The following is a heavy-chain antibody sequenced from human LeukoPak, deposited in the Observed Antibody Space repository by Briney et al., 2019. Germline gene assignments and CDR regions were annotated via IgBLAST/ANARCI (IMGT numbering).Heavy chain of an antibody. J-gene: IGHJ4*02. CDR1: GGSISSYY. D-gene: IGHD2-15*01. Sequence: SETLSLTCTVSGGSISSYYWSWIRRPPGKGLEWIGYIYYSGSTNYNPSLKSRVTISVDTSKNQFSLKLTSVTAADTALYYCARTKLYCSGGSCYSSLDYWGQGTLVTVSS. CDR3: ARTKLYCSGGSCYSSLDY. CDR2: IYYSGST. V-gene: IGHV4-59*01.